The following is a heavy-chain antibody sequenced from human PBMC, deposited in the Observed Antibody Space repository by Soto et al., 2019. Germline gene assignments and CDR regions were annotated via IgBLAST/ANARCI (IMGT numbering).Heavy chain of an antibody. V-gene: IGHV1-2*02. CDR1: GYTFTGYY. D-gene: IGHD4-17*01. Sequence: ASVKVSCKASGYTFTGYYMHWVLQAPGQGLEWMGWINPNSGRTNYAQKFQGRVTMTRDTSISTAYMELSRLRSDDTAVYYCARGPGYGEDPPDGPWGQGTLVTVSS. CDR2: INPNSGRT. CDR3: ARGPGYGEDPPDGP. J-gene: IGHJ5*02.